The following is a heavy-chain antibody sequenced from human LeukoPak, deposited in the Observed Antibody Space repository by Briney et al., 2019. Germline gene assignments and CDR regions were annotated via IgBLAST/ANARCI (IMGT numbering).Heavy chain of an antibody. Sequence: SETLSLTCTVSGGSISSYYWSWIRQPPGKGLEWIGYIYYSGSTNYNPSLKSRVTISVDTSKNQFSLKLSSVTAADTAVYYCARHGAYDFWSGLHYFDYWGQGTLVTVSS. V-gene: IGHV4-59*08. CDR2: IYYSGST. D-gene: IGHD3-3*01. J-gene: IGHJ4*02. CDR3: ARHGAYDFWSGLHYFDY. CDR1: GGSISSYY.